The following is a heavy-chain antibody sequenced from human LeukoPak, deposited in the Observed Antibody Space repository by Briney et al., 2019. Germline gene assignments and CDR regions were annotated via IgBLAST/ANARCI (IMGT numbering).Heavy chain of an antibody. CDR3: ARWSLAYDFWSGYSAHFDY. V-gene: IGHV3-11*01. D-gene: IGHD3-3*01. J-gene: IGHJ4*02. CDR1: GFTFSDYY. CDR2: ISSSGSTI. Sequence: KPGGPLRLSCAASGFTFSDYYMSWIRQAPGKGLEWVSYISSSGSTIYYADSVKGRFTISRDNAKNSLYLQMNSLRAEDTAVYYCARWSLAYDFWSGYSAHFDYWGQGTLVTVSS.